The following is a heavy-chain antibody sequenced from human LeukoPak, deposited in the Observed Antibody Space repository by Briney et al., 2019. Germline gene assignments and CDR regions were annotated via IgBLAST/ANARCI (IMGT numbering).Heavy chain of an antibody. V-gene: IGHV3-23*01. J-gene: IGHJ5*02. Sequence: TGGSLRLSCAASGFTFSSYAMSWVRQAPGKGLEWVSAIGGSGGSTYYADSVKGRFTISRDNSKNTLYLQMNSLKTSDTAMYYCVRQRGSSGTINHFDPWGQGTLVTVSS. D-gene: IGHD3-10*01. CDR3: VRQRGSSGTINHFDP. CDR2: IGGSGGST. CDR1: GFTFSSYA.